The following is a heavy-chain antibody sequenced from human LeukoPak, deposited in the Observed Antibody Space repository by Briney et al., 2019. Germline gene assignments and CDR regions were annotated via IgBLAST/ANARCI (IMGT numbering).Heavy chain of an antibody. V-gene: IGHV4-59*08. Sequence: SETLSLTCTVSGGSISSYYWSWIRQPPGKGLEWIGYIYYSGSTNYNPSLKSRVTISVDTSKNQFSLKLSSVTAADTAVYYCARHMEYCSGGSCEEYFDYWGQGTLVTVSS. CDR1: GGSISSYY. CDR3: ARHMEYCSGGSCEEYFDY. D-gene: IGHD2-15*01. J-gene: IGHJ4*02. CDR2: IYYSGST.